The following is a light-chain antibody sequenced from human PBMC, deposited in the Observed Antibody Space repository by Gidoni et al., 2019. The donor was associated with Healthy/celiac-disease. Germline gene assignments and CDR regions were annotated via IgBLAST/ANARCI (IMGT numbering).Light chain of an antibody. CDR1: QGISSY. J-gene: IGKJ3*01. CDR3: QQLNSYPL. Sequence: DIQLTQSPSFLSASVGERVTITCRASQGISSYLAWYQQKPGKAPKLLIYAASTLQSGVPSRFSGSGSGTEFTLTISSLQPEDFATYYCQQLNSYPLFGPGTKVDI. CDR2: AAS. V-gene: IGKV1-9*01.